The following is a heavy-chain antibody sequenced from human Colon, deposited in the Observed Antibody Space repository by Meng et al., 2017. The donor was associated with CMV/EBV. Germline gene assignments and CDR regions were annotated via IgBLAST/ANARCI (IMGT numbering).Heavy chain of an antibody. CDR3: VRDTVGANGGYFDS. J-gene: IGHJ4*01. V-gene: IGHV1-2*02. CDR1: GYTFNGFY. Sequence: ASVKVSCKASGYTFNGFYVHWVRQAPGQGLEWMGWINPLDGDTNYAPKFQGKVTMTRDTSITTAYMDLSRLTSDDTAVYYCVRDTVGANGGYFDSWGQGTLVTVSS. D-gene: IGHD1-26*01. CDR2: INPLDGDT.